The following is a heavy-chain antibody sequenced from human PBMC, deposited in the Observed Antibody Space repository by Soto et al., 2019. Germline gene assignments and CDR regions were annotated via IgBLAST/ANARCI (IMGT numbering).Heavy chain of an antibody. CDR2: ISAYNGNT. CDR3: ARAGYCSGGSCYYGAKDY. D-gene: IGHD2-15*01. J-gene: IGHJ4*02. Sequence: QVQLVQSGAEVKKPGASVKVSCKASGYTFSSYGITWVRQAPGQGLEWMGWISAYNGNTNYAQKFQGRVTMTTDTTTSTAYKELRRLRSDDKAVYYWARAGYCSGGSCYYGAKDYWGPGTLVTVSS. CDR1: GYTFSSYG. V-gene: IGHV1-18*04.